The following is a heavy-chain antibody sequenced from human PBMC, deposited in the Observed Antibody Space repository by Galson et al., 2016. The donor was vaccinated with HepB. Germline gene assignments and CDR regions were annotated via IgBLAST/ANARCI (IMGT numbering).Heavy chain of an antibody. J-gene: IGHJ3*01. CDR3: ARLSDLDFDVLTVYESVFDV. CDR1: GYTFTNHW. V-gene: IGHV5-51*03. Sequence: QSGAEVKKPGESLKISCQASGYTFTNHWIGWVRQRPGKGLEWIGIYFPVNSDNRYGPSFQGQVTISVDKSISTAYLQWTSLKASETAIYFCARLSDLDFDVLTVYESVFDVWGQGLKGIVSS. D-gene: IGHD3-9*01. CDR2: YFPVNSDN.